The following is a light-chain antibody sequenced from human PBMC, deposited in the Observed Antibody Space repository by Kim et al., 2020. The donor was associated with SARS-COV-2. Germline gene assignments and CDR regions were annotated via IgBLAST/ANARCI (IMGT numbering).Light chain of an antibody. CDR3: HHRSDWPRGA. J-gene: IGKJ5*01. CDR1: QSVGSY. V-gene: IGKV3-11*01. Sequence: EIVLTQSPGSLSLSPGDRATLSCRASQSVGSYFAWYQQKPGQPPRLLIYDASVRATGVPARFRGSGYGTDFTLTIDSLEPEDFVVYYFHHRSDWPRGAFGQGTRLEIK. CDR2: DAS.